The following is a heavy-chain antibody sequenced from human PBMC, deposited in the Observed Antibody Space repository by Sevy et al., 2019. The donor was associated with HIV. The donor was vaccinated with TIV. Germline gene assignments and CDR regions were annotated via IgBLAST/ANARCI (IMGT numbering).Heavy chain of an antibody. D-gene: IGHD6-13*01. CDR2: IRSKAYGGTT. V-gene: IGHV3-49*03. Sequence: GGSLRLSCTASGFTFGDYAMSWFRQAPGKGLEWVGFIRSKAYGGTTEHAASVKGRFTISRDDSKSIAYLQMNSLKTEDTAVYYCTRDRFMGSSWSSWGEYFQHWGQGTLVTVSS. CDR1: GFTFGDYA. CDR3: TRDRFMGSSWSSWGEYFQH. J-gene: IGHJ1*01.